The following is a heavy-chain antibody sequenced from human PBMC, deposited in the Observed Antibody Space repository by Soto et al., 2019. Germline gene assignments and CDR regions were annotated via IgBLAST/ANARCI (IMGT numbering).Heavy chain of an antibody. CDR1: GLRINSYA. V-gene: IGHV3-23*01. Sequence: PVGSLRLSCTASGLRINSYAMVWARQAPGKGLEWVSGISGSGATTHYADSVKGRFTISRDNSRNTLYLQMNSLRAEDTAVYYCTKTMISTTGANWCDPWGQGTLVTVSS. CDR2: ISGSGATT. J-gene: IGHJ5*02. CDR3: TKTMISTTGANWCDP. D-gene: IGHD3-22*01.